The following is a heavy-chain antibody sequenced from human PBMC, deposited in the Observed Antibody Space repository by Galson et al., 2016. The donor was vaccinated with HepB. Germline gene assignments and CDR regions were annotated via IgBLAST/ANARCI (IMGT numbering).Heavy chain of an antibody. CDR3: ATEGLIGGPYSYFQH. CDR2: IWSDENNR. D-gene: IGHD1-26*01. J-gene: IGHJ1*01. Sequence: SLRLSCAASGFNFPTSGMHWVRQAPGKGLEWVAIIWSDENNRYYADSVKGRFTISRDNSKNTLFLEMNSLRAEDTAVYFCATEGLIGGPYSYFQHWGPGTLVTVSP. V-gene: IGHV3-33*01. CDR1: GFNFPTSG.